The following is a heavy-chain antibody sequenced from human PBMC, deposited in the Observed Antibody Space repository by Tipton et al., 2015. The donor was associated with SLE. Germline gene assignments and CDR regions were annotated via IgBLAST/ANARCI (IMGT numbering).Heavy chain of an antibody. CDR2: IYSGGST. CDR3: ARGHCTGGVCSDAFDI. Sequence: EASGFTVSSNYMSWVRQAPGKGLEWVSVIYSGGSTYYADSVKGRFTISRDNSKNTLYLQMNSLRAEDTAVYYCARGHCTGGVCSDAFDIWGQGTMVTVSS. D-gene: IGHD2-8*02. J-gene: IGHJ3*02. V-gene: IGHV3-53*05. CDR1: GFTVSSNY.